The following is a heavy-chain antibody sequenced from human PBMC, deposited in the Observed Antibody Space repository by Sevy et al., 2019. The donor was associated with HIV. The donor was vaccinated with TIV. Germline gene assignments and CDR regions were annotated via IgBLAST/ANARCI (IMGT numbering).Heavy chain of an antibody. J-gene: IGHJ6*02. Sequence: SETLSLTCTVSGGSISPYYWSWIRQPPGKGLEWVGYFYYNGSTNYNPSLEGRATISVDASTNQFFLKLTSVTAADTAVYYCARQGGVVDYGMDVWGQGTTVTVSS. D-gene: IGHD3-3*01. CDR2: FYYNGST. CDR3: ARQGGVVDYGMDV. V-gene: IGHV4-59*01. CDR1: GGSISPYY.